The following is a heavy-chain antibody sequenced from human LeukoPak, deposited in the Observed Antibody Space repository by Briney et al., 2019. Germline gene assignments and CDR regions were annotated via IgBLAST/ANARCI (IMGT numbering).Heavy chain of an antibody. D-gene: IGHD3-3*01. V-gene: IGHV3-23*01. J-gene: IGHJ4*02. CDR3: AKVYGITIFGVLNY. CDR2: ISGSGGST. Sequence: GGSLRLSCAASGFTFSSYAMNWVRQAPGKGLEWASAISGSGGSTYYADSVKGRFTISRDNPKNTMYLQMNSLRAEDTAVYYCAKVYGITIFGVLNYWGQGTLVTVSS. CDR1: GFTFSSYA.